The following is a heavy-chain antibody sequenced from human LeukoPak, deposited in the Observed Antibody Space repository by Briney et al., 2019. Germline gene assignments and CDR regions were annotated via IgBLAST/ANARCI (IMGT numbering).Heavy chain of an antibody. CDR3: AKGSATTVVTIDY. V-gene: IGHV3-30*18. CDR2: ISSDGSDK. CDR1: IHTFRSYD. D-gene: IGHD4-23*01. J-gene: IGHJ4*02. Sequence: PGGSLTLSCALSIHTFRSYDVHWLRQAPGKGLEWVAVISSDGSDKYYADSVKGRFTISRDNSKNTMYLQMNSLRDEDTAVYYCAKGSATTVVTIDYWGQGNLVSVSS.